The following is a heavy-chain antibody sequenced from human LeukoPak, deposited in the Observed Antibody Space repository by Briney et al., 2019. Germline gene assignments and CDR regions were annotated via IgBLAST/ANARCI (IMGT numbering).Heavy chain of an antibody. J-gene: IGHJ4*02. D-gene: IGHD6-13*01. Sequence: GGSLRLSCAASGFTFSNYAMTWVRQAPGKGLEWVSSIIGSTGSTYYADSVKGRFTISRDISKNTLYLQMNSLRAEDTAIYYCAKDRVGAAGTSFDHWGQGTLVTVSS. CDR2: IIGSTGST. CDR1: GFTFSNYA. V-gene: IGHV3-23*01. CDR3: AKDRVGAAGTSFDH.